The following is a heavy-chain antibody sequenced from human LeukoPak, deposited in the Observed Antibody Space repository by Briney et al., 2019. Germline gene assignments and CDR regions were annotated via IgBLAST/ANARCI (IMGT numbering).Heavy chain of an antibody. D-gene: IGHD6-13*01. CDR3: AKDWDGGSSWYDY. CDR1: GFTFSSYA. CDR2: ISYDGSNK. Sequence: GGSLRLSCAASGFTFSSYAMHWVRQAPGKGLEWVAVISYDGSNKYYADSVKGRFTISRDNSKNTLYLQMNSLRAEDTAVYYCAKDWDGGSSWYDYWGQGTLVTVSS. V-gene: IGHV3-30-3*01. J-gene: IGHJ4*02.